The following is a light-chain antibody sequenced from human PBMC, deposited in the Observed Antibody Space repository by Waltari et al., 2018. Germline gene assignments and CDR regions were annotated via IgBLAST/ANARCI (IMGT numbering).Light chain of an antibody. CDR2: GAI. Sequence: EIVLTQSPGTMSLSPGERAAPPCRASQSVSSRYLAWYQQRPGQAPRLLMSGAISRDADIPDRFSGSGSGTDFTLTISRLEPEDFAVYYCQHYDASRGMYTFGQGTRLE. CDR1: QSVSSRY. V-gene: IGKV3-20*01. CDR3: QHYDASRGMYT. J-gene: IGKJ2*01.